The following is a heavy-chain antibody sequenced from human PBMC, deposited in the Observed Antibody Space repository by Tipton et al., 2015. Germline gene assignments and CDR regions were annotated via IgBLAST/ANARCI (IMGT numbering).Heavy chain of an antibody. D-gene: IGHD3-9*01. Sequence: TLSLTCTVSGGSISISYWTWIRQPPGKGLEWIGYIHDNGNTKYSPSLKSRVTMSVDTSKNHLSLRLNSVTAADTAVYYCARLHYEIVTGHLRSPYHYGMDVWGQGTTVTVSS. CDR1: GGSISISY. V-gene: IGHV4-59*07. CDR3: ARLHYEIVTGHLRSPYHYGMDV. J-gene: IGHJ6*02. CDR2: IHDNGNT.